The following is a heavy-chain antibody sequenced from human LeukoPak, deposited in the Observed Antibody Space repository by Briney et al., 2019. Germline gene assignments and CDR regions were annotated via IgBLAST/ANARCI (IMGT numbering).Heavy chain of an antibody. Sequence: GGSLRLSCAASGFTFSKSWMSWVRQAPGKGLEWVANMSEDGSEKDYVDSVKGRFTISRDNARKSLYLQMSSLRAEDTAVYYCATYSHWVAGDVWGQGTTVTVSS. J-gene: IGHJ6*02. V-gene: IGHV3-7*01. CDR3: ATYSHWVAGDV. CDR1: GFTFSKSW. CDR2: MSEDGSEK. D-gene: IGHD3-16*01.